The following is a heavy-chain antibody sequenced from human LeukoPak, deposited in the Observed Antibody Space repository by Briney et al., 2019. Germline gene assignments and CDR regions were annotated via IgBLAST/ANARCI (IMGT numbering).Heavy chain of an antibody. D-gene: IGHD2-21*01. J-gene: IGHJ1*01. Sequence: PGGSLRLSCAASGFTFSTYWMHWVRQAPGKGLVWVSRIKSDGSTNYADSVKGRFTISRDNAKNTLSLQMNSLRPEDTGVYYCARAPSEIGGDDPEYFRHWGQGTLVTVSS. CDR3: ARAPSEIGGDDPEYFRH. CDR2: IKSDGST. V-gene: IGHV3-74*01. CDR1: GFTFSTYW.